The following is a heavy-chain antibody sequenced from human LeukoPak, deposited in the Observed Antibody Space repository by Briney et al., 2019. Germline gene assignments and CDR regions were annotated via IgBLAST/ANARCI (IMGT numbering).Heavy chain of an antibody. J-gene: IGHJ4*02. CDR1: GYTFTSYG. D-gene: IGHD3-22*01. V-gene: IGHV1-18*01. Sequence: ASVTVSCKASGYTFTSYGISWVRQAPGQGLEWMGWNSAYNGNTNYAQKFQGRVTMTTDTSTSTAYMELRSLRSDDTAVYYCARARGYYDSSGYYQTTHFDYWGQGTLVTVSS. CDR3: ARARGYYDSSGYYQTTHFDY. CDR2: NSAYNGNT.